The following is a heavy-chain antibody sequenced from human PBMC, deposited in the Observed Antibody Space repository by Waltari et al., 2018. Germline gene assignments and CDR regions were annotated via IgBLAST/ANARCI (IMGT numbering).Heavy chain of an antibody. V-gene: IGHV4-59*08. CDR3: ARLRSWFDP. Sequence: QVQLQESGPGLVKPSETLSLTCTVPGGPISSYYWSWIRQPPGKGLEWIGYIYYSGSTNYNPSLKSRVTISVDTSKNQFSLKLSSVTAADTAVYYCARLRSWFDPWGQGTLVTVSS. D-gene: IGHD3-10*01. CDR2: IYYSGST. CDR1: GGPISSYY. J-gene: IGHJ5*02.